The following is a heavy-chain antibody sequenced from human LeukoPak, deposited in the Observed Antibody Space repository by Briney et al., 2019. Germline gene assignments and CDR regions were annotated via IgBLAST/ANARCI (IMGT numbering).Heavy chain of an antibody. D-gene: IGHD1-26*01. CDR2: ISGYNGHT. CDR1: GDRFNSFG. J-gene: IGHJ5*02. CDR3: ARKIAPGGTGLGCLDA. V-gene: IGHV1-18*01. Sequence: ASVKVSCTASGDRFNSFGISWVRQVPGQGLEWMGWISGYNGHTKYSQKLLGRVTLTTDTSSSTDYMELRSLSSDDTAVYYCARKIAPGGTGLGCLDAWGQGALVLVSS.